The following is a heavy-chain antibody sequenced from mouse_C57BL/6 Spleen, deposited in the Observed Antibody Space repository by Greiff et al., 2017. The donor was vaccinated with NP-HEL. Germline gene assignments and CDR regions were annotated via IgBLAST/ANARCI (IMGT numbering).Heavy chain of an antibody. CDR2: IHPNSGST. D-gene: IGHD2-3*01. CDR3: ARGFYDGYSHYYAMDY. V-gene: IGHV1-64*01. J-gene: IGHJ4*01. CDR1: GYTFTSYW. Sequence: QVQLQQPGAELVKPGASVKLSCKASGYTFTSYWMHWVKQRPGQGLEWIGMIHPNSGSTNYNEKFKSKATLTVDTSSSTSYMQLSSLTSEDSAVYYCARGFYDGYSHYYAMDYWGQGTSVTVSS.